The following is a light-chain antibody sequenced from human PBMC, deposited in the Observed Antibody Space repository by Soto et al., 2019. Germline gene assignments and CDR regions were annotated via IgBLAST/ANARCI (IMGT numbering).Light chain of an antibody. Sequence: QSVLTQPPSASGTPGQRVTISCSGSSSNIGSNTVNWYQHLPGTAPKLLIYRSKQRPSGVPDRFSASKSGTSASLAISGLQPEDEADYYCATWDVSLNGPVFGGGTKLTVL. V-gene: IGLV1-44*01. J-gene: IGLJ2*01. CDR1: SSNIGSNT. CDR3: ATWDVSLNGPV. CDR2: RSK.